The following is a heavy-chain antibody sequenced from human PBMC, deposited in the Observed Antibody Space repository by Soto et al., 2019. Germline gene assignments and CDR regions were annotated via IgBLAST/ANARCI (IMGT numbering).Heavy chain of an antibody. CDR3: ARERAGGXDY. CDR2: INPNIGDT. J-gene: IGHJ4*02. D-gene: IGHD3-16*01. CDR1: GYSFPDYY. Sequence: ASVKVSCKASGYSFPDYYIYWVRQAPGQGLEWMGWINPNIGDTNYAQKFQGWVTMTRDTSISTAYMELSRLRSDDTALYYCARERAGGXDYWGQGTLVTV. V-gene: IGHV1-2*04.